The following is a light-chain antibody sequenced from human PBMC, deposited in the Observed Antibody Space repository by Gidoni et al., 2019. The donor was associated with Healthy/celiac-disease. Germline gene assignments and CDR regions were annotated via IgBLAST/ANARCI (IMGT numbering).Light chain of an antibody. CDR3: QQRSNWPGLT. J-gene: IGKJ4*01. Sequence: EIVLTKSPATLSLSPGKRATLSCRASQIVSSYLAWYQQKPGQAPRLLIYDASNRATGIPARFSGSGSGTDFTLTISSLEPEDFAVYYCQQRSNWPGLTFGGGTKVEIK. V-gene: IGKV3-11*01. CDR2: DAS. CDR1: QIVSSY.